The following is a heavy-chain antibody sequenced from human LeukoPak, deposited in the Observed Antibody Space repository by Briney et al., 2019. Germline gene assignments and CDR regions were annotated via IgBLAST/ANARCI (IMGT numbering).Heavy chain of an antibody. J-gene: IGHJ4*02. CDR3: AKALYSGYDYGGFDY. CDR2: ISWNSGSI. V-gene: IGHV3-9*01. Sequence: PGGSLRLSCAASGFTFDDYAMHWVRQAPGKGLEWVSGISWNSGSIGYADSVKGRFTISRDNAKNSLYLQMNSLRAEDTALYYCAKALYSGYDYGGFDYWGQGTLVTVSS. D-gene: IGHD5-12*01. CDR1: GFTFDDYA.